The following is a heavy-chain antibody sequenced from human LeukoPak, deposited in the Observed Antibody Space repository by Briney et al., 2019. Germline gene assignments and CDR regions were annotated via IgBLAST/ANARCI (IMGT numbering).Heavy chain of an antibody. Sequence: NPSETLSLTCIVSGDSINNNNYYWGWVRQPPGKGLERIGGIYYSGSTYYNPSLKSRVTISVDTSKNQFSLKLSSMTAADTAIYYCARHRVPHDYCDWGQGTLVTVSS. D-gene: IGHD4-11*01. CDR2: IYYSGST. CDR1: GDSINNNNYY. CDR3: ARHRVPHDYCD. J-gene: IGHJ4*02. V-gene: IGHV4-39*01.